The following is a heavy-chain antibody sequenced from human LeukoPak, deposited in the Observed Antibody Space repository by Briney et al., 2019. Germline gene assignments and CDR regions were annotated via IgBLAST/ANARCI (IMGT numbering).Heavy chain of an antibody. V-gene: IGHV3-21*01. D-gene: IGHD2-21*02. J-gene: IGHJ3*02. CDR1: GFTFSSCS. CDR3: AREPRQSLVVVTAAHAFDI. CDR2: ISSSSSYI. Sequence: PGGSLRLSCAASGFTFSSCSMNWVRQAPGKGLEWVSSISSSSSYIYYADSVKGRFTISRDNAKNSLYLQMNSLRAEDTAVYYCAREPRQSLVVVTAAHAFDIWGQGTMVTVSS.